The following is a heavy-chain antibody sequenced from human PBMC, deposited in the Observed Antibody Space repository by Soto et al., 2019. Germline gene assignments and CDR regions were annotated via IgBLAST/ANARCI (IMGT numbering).Heavy chain of an antibody. D-gene: IGHD3-9*01. V-gene: IGHV3-48*04. CDR3: ARDKDWAFDF. Sequence: EVQLVESGGALVQPGGSLRLSCAASGFTFSDYSMNWVRQTPGKGLEWVSYIRGGSAVYYADSVQGRFTISSDNVKNSLYLQMTSLRAEDTAVYYCARDKDWAFDFWGQGTLVTVSS. J-gene: IGHJ4*02. CDR2: IRGGSAV. CDR1: GFTFSDYS.